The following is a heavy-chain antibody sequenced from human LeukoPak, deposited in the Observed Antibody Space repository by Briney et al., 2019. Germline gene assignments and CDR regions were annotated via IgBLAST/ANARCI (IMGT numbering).Heavy chain of an antibody. D-gene: IGHD3-16*01. Sequence: SETPSLTCAVYGGSFSGYYWSWIRQPPGKGLEWIGEINHSGSTNYNPSLKGRVTISVDTSKNQFSLKLSSVTAADTAVYYCAGFTADAFDIWGQGTMVTVSS. CDR2: INHSGST. V-gene: IGHV4-34*01. CDR1: GGSFSGYY. J-gene: IGHJ3*02. CDR3: AGFTADAFDI.